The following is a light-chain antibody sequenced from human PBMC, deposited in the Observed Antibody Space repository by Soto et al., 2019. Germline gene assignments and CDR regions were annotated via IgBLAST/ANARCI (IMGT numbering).Light chain of an antibody. V-gene: IGKV1-39*01. CDR2: GAS. Sequence: DIQMTQSPSSLPAFVGDRISITCRASQSIGTYLSWYQQKPGKAPKLLIYGASNLQSGVPSRFSGSGSETGFTLTISSLQPEDFATYYCQQSYSAPRTVGQGTKV. CDR1: QSIGTY. CDR3: QQSYSAPRT. J-gene: IGKJ2*01.